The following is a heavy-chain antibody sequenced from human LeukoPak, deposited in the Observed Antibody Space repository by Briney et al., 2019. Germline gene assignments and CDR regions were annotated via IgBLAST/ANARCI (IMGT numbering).Heavy chain of an antibody. J-gene: IGHJ3*02. CDR1: GYTFNTYG. CDR3: ARDVNYYGSGSSQAHDAFDI. V-gene: IGHV1-18*01. CDR2: ISPYNGNT. Sequence: ASVKVSCKPYGYTFNTYGITWVRQAPGQGLEWMGWISPYNGNTNYAQKFQGRVTLTTDTSTSTAYMELRSLRSDDTAVYYCARDVNYYGSGSSQAHDAFDIWGQGTMVTVSS. D-gene: IGHD3-10*01.